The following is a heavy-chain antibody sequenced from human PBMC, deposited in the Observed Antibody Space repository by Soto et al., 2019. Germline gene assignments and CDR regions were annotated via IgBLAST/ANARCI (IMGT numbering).Heavy chain of an antibody. J-gene: IGHJ4*02. D-gene: IGHD3-16*01. V-gene: IGHV4-30-2*01. CDR2: IYHSGST. CDR3: ARGRPNTGVMLYTVMRQSYLEY. CDR1: GGSISSGGYS. Sequence: SETLSLTCAVSGGSISSGGYSWSWIRQPPGKGLEWIGYIYHSGSTYYNPSLKSRVTISVDRSKNQFSLKLSSVTTADTAVYYCARGRPNTGVMLYTVMRQSYLEYWGQGALVTVSS.